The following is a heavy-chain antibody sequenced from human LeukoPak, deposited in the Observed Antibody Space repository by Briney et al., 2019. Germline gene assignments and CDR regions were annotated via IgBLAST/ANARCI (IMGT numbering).Heavy chain of an antibody. CDR1: GGSISSYY. CDR2: IYYTGST. D-gene: IGHD6-19*01. V-gene: IGHV4-59*01. Sequence: SETLSLTCTVSGGSISSYYWSWIRQPPGKGLEWIGHIYYTGSTSYSPSLKSRVTISVDTSKNQFSLKLTSVTAADTAVFYCARGRLGGWWIFGSWGQGTLVTVSS. CDR3: ARGRLGGWWIFGS. J-gene: IGHJ4*02.